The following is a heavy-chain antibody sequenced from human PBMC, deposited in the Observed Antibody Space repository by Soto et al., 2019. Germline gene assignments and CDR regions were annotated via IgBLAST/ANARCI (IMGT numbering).Heavy chain of an antibody. CDR2: ISGSGGST. Sequence: GGSLRLSCAASGFTFSSYAMSWVRQAPGKGLEWVSAISGSGGSTYYADSVKGRFTISRDNSKNTLYLQMNSLRAEDTAVYYCATQKGDYYDSSGYKYYYYGMDVWGQGTTVTVSS. CDR3: ATQKGDYYDSSGYKYYYYGMDV. J-gene: IGHJ6*02. V-gene: IGHV3-23*01. CDR1: GFTFSSYA. D-gene: IGHD3-22*01.